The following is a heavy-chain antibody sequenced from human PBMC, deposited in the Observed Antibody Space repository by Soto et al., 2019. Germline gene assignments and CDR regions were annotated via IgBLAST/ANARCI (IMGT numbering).Heavy chain of an antibody. V-gene: IGHV1-69*12. CDR3: ARDFHYGSPWFDP. CDR2: IIPIFSTA. CDR1: GGTFSSYA. J-gene: IGHJ5*02. Sequence: QVQLVQSGAEVKKPGSSVKVSCKASGGTFSSYAISWVRQAPGQGLEWMGVIIPIFSTANYAQKFQGTVTISADESTSTASMELTSLRSEDTAVYYCARDFHYGSPWFDPWGQGTLVTVSS. D-gene: IGHD3-10*01.